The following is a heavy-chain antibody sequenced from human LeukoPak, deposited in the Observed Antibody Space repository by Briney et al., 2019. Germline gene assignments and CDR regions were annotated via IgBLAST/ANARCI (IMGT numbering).Heavy chain of an antibody. D-gene: IGHD5-18*01. V-gene: IGHV3-66*01. Sequence: GGSLRLSCAASGFTFSSNYMSWVRQAPGKGLEWVSVIYSGGSTYYADSVKGRFTISRDNSKNTLYLQMNSLRAEDTAVYYCARAIAGYSYGLPFDYWGQGTLVTVSS. CDR3: ARAIAGYSYGLPFDY. CDR2: IYSGGST. CDR1: GFTFSSNY. J-gene: IGHJ4*02.